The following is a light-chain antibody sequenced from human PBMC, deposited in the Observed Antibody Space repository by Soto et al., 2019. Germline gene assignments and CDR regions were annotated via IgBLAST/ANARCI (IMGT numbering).Light chain of an antibody. CDR1: QGISNY. CDR2: AAS. J-gene: IGKJ3*01. V-gene: IGKV1-27*01. CDR3: QHRNNRPFS. Sequence: DIQRTQCAYSVSASVGYRVTITCRASQGISNYLAWYQQKPGTVPKLLISAASTLQTGVPSRFSGSRSGTAFTLTMSSLEPEDFAVFYCQHRNNRPFSLGTGTKVDIK.